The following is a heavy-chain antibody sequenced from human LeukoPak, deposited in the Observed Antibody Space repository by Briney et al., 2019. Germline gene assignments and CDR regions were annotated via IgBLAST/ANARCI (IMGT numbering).Heavy chain of an antibody. CDR3: ARDLGDGYKSGYFDY. Sequence: SETLSLTCSVSGYSIRSGYHWAWFRQAPGKGLEWMGSIYQSGSTYDNLSLKSRVTLSVDTSRNQFSLKLTSVTAADTAVYYCARDLGDGYKSGYFDYWGQGALVTVSS. D-gene: IGHD5-24*01. V-gene: IGHV4-38-2*02. CDR1: GYSIRSGYH. J-gene: IGHJ4*02. CDR2: IYQSGST.